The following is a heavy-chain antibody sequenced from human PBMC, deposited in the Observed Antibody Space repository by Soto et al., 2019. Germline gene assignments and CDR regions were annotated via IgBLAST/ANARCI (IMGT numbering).Heavy chain of an antibody. V-gene: IGHV4-4*02. D-gene: IGHD1-7*01. CDR2: IYHSGST. CDR1: GGSISSSNW. J-gene: IGHJ4*02. Sequence: SETLSLTCAVSGGSISSSNWWSWVRQPPGKGLEWIGEIYHSGSTNYNPSLKSRVTISVDKSKNQFSLKLSSVTAADTAVYYCARDSSPTWNYGSWFDYWGQGTLVTVSS. CDR3: ARDSSPTWNYGSWFDY.